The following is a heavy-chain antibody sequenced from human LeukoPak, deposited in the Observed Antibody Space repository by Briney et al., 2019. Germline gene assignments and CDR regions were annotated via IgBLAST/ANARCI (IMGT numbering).Heavy chain of an antibody. CDR2: ISSSSSYI. CDR1: GFTFSSYS. D-gene: IGHD1-26*01. V-gene: IGHV3-21*01. Sequence: GGSLRLSCAASGFTFSSYSMNWVRQAPGKGLEWVSSISSSSSYIYYADSVKGRFTISRDNAKNSLYLQMNSLRAEDTAVYYCARDPEFGGLGGSYAYWGQGTLVTVSS. J-gene: IGHJ4*02. CDR3: ARDPEFGGLGGSYAY.